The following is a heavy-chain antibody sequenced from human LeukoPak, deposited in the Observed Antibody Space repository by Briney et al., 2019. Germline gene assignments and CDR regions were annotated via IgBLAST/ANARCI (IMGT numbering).Heavy chain of an antibody. CDR1: GYTFTSYD. CDR2: MNPNSGNT. CDR3: ARDKDCSGGSCYPYYFDY. V-gene: IGHV1-8*01. D-gene: IGHD2-15*01. Sequence: ASVKVSCKASGYTFTSYDINWVRQATGQGLEWMGWMNPNSGNTGYAQKFQGRVTMTRNTSISTAYMELSSLRSEDTAVYYCARDKDCSGGSCYPYYFDYWGQGTLVTVSS. J-gene: IGHJ4*02.